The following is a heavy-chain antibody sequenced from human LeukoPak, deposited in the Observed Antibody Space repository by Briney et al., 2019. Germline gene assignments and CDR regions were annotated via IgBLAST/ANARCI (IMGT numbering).Heavy chain of an antibody. D-gene: IGHD3-10*01. J-gene: IGHJ4*02. Sequence: PSETLSLTCTVSGYSTSNNYYWGWIRQPPGKGLEWIGSISQSGSTYYSPSLRGRVTISVDTSKNQFSLKLSSVTAADTAVYYCARRKITMVRGDCLDYWGQGTLVTVSS. V-gene: IGHV4-38-2*02. CDR3: ARRKITMVRGDCLDY. CDR2: ISQSGST. CDR1: GYSTSNNYY.